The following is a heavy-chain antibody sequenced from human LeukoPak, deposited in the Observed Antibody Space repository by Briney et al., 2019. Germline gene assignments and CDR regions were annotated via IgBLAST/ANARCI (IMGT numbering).Heavy chain of an antibody. J-gene: IGHJ4*02. CDR2: INHSGST. CDR3: ARGSRDFDY. Sequence: PSETLSLTCAVYGGSFSGYYWSWIRQPPGKGLEWIGEINHSGSTNYNPSLKSRVTISVDTSKNQFSLKLSSVTAADTAVYYCARGSRDFDYWGQGTLATVSS. V-gene: IGHV4-34*01. CDR1: GGSFSGYY.